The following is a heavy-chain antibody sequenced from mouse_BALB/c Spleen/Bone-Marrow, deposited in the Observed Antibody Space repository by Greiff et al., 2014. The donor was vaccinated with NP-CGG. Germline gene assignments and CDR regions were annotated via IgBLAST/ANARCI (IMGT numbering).Heavy chain of an antibody. J-gene: IGHJ1*01. CDR2: INPYNDDT. Sequence: EVQRVESGPELVKPGASVKMSCKASGYTFTSYVVHWVKQTPGQGLEWIGNINPYNDDTMYNEKFKGKATLTSDKSSSTAYMELSSLTAEDSAVYYCARSLYGYDWYFDVWGAGTTVTVSS. CDR3: ARSLYGYDWYFDV. D-gene: IGHD2-2*01. CDR1: GYTFTSYV. V-gene: IGHV1-14*01.